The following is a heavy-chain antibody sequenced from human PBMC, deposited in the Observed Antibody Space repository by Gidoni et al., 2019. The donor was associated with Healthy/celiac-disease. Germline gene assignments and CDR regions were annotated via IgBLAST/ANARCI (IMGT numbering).Heavy chain of an antibody. CDR2: ISGSGGST. V-gene: IGHV3-23*01. Sequence: VQLLAPGGGSVQPVGSPRLSRAASRFTFSSYAMSWVCQAPGKGLEWGSAISGSGGSTCYADSVKGRFTISRDNSKNTLYLQMNSMRAEETAVYYCAKDFRWNYYFDYWGQGTLVTVSS. CDR1: RFTFSSYA. D-gene: IGHD1-7*01. J-gene: IGHJ4*02. CDR3: AKDFRWNYYFDY.